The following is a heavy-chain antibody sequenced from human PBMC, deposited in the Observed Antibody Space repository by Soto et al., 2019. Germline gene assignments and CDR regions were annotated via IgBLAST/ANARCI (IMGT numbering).Heavy chain of an antibody. J-gene: IGHJ6*02. V-gene: IGHV1-69*01. CDR2: IIPIFGTA. D-gene: IGHD5-18*01. CDR3: ARGDVDTAISHYYYYGMDV. CDR1: GGTFSSYA. Sequence: QVQLVQSGAEVKKPGSSVKVSCKASGGTFSSYAISWVRQAPGQGLEWMGGIIPIFGTANYAQKFQGRVTITADESTSTAYMELSSLRSEDTAVYYCARGDVDTAISHYYYYGMDVWGQGTTVTVSS.